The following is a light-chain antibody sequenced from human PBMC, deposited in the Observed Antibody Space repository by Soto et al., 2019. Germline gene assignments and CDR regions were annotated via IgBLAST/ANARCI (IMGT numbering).Light chain of an antibody. CDR3: LQDYNYPIT. CDR1: QDIRDD. CDR2: GVS. J-gene: IGKJ4*01. Sequence: IQMTQAPSSLSASVGDRVTITCRASQDIRDDLGWYQQKPGKAPRLVIYGVSHLQSGVPSRFSGSGFGTDFSLTISILQPEDSATYYCLQDYNYPITFGGGTKVDSK. V-gene: IGKV1-6*01.